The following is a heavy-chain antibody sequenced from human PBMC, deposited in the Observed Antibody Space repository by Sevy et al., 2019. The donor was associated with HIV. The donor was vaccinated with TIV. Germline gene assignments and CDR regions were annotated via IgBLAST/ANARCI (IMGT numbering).Heavy chain of an antibody. CDR1: GFTFNTYW. CDR2: LKPDGSEK. CDR3: ARLLWDVVVVPGTTPGQYFDY. Sequence: GGSLRLSCVASGFTFNTYWMTWVRQAPVKGLEWVANLKPDGSEKDYVDSLKGRFTVSRDNAETSLYLHMNSLRVEDTAVYFCARLLWDVVVVPGTTPGQYFDYWGQGTLVTVSS. J-gene: IGHJ4*02. D-gene: IGHD2-2*01. V-gene: IGHV3-7*01.